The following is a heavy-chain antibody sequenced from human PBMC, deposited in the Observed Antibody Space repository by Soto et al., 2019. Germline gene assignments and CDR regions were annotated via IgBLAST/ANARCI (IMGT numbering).Heavy chain of an antibody. V-gene: IGHV1-18*01. J-gene: IGHJ4*02. D-gene: IGHD4-4*01. CDR2: IGAYNGNT. CDR3: ARETTVTTFDY. CDR1: GYTFSNHG. Sequence: ASVKVSCKASGYTFSNHGITWVRQAPGQGLEWMGWIGAYNGNTNYTQSLQGRVTITRDTSASTAYMELSSLRSEDTAVYYCARETTVTTFDYWGQGILVTVSS.